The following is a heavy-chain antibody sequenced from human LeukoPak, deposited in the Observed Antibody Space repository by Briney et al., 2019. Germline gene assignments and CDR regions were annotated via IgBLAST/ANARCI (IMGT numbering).Heavy chain of an antibody. CDR1: GGTFSSYA. V-gene: IGHV1-69*06. CDR3: ARDHYDYVWGSYRSADYYYYMDV. CDR2: IIPIFGTA. J-gene: IGHJ6*03. D-gene: IGHD3-16*02. Sequence: SVKVSCKASGGTFSSYAISWVRQAPGQGLEWMGGIIPIFGTANYAQKFQGRVTITADKSTSTAYMELSSLRSEDTAVYYCARDHYDYVWGSYRSADYYYYMDVWGKGTTVTVSS.